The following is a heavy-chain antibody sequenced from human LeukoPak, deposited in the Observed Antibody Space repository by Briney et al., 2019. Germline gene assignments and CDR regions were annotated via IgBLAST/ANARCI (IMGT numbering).Heavy chain of an antibody. V-gene: IGHV3-23*01. CDR3: AKISSGYYLYYFDY. CDR1: GFTFSSYA. J-gene: IGHJ4*02. Sequence: GGSLRLSCAASGFTFSSYAMSWVRQAPGKGLEWVSAISGSGGSTYYADSVKGRFTISRDNSENTLYLQMNSLRAEDTAVYYCAKISSGYYLYYFDYWGQGTLVTVSS. D-gene: IGHD3-22*01. CDR2: ISGSGGST.